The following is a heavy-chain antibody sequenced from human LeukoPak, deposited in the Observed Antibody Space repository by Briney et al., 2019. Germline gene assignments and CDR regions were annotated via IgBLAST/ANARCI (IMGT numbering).Heavy chain of an antibody. CDR1: GGSFSGYY. Sequence: SETLSLTCAVYGGSFSGYYWSWIRQPPGKGPEWIGEINHSGSTNYNPSLKSRVTISVDTSKNQFSLKLSSVTAADTAVYYCARGPAAGEEYYYYGMDVWGQGTTVTVSS. CDR3: ARGPAAGEEYYYYGMDV. D-gene: IGHD4-17*01. V-gene: IGHV4-34*01. J-gene: IGHJ6*02. CDR2: INHSGST.